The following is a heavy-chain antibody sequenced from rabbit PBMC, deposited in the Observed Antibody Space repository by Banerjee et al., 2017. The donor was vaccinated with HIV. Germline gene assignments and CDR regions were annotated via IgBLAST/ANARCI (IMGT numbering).Heavy chain of an antibody. CDR1: GVSFSSGYD. D-gene: IGHD1-1*01. J-gene: IGHJ2*01. CDR2: IYGGSSGIT. Sequence: QEQLVESGGGLVQPEGSLTLTCTASGVSFSSGYDICWVRQAPGKGLEWIACIYGGSSGITYYASWAKGRFTISKTSATTVTLQMTSLTAADTATYFCARRIIISGYYGAFDPRGQGTLVTVS. V-gene: IGHV1S45*01. CDR3: ARRIIISGYYGAFDP.